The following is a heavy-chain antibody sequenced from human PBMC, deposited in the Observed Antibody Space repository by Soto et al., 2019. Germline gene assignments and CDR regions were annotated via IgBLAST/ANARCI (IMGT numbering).Heavy chain of an antibody. J-gene: IGHJ5*02. Sequence: GASVKVSCKASGYTFTSYGISWVRQAPGQGLEWMGWTSAYNGNTNYAQKLQGRVTMTTDTSTSTAYMELRSLRSDDTAVYYCARYSGYCTNGVCYIPQIATNWFDPWGQGTLVTVSS. CDR1: GYTFTSYG. CDR2: TSAYNGNT. V-gene: IGHV1-18*01. CDR3: ARYSGYCTNGVCYIPQIATNWFDP. D-gene: IGHD2-8*01.